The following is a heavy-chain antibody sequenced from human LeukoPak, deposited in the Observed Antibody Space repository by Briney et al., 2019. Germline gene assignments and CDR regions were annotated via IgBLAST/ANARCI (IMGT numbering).Heavy chain of an antibody. J-gene: IGHJ4*02. CDR1: GFTFSSYA. CDR3: AKGVTTVTIYLDY. Sequence: GGSLRLSCGASGFTFSSYAMSWVRQAPGKGLEWVSAIRGSGGSTYYADSVKGRFTISRDNSKNTLYLQMNSLRAEDTAVYYCAKGVTTVTIYLDYWGQGTLVTVSS. CDR2: IRGSGGST. V-gene: IGHV3-23*01. D-gene: IGHD4-17*01.